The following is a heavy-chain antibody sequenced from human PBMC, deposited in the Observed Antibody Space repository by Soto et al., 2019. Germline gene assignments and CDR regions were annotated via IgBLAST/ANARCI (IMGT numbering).Heavy chain of an antibody. V-gene: IGHV4-59*01. D-gene: IGHD2-15*01. CDR3: AREYSYRADWFDP. CDR1: GGSISSYY. J-gene: IGHJ5*02. CDR2: IYYSGST. Sequence: PSETLSLTCTVSGGSISSYYWSWIRPSPGKGLEWIGYIYYSGSTNYNPSLKSRVTISVDTSKNQFSLKLSSVTAADTALYYCAREYSYRADWFDPWGQGTLVTVSS.